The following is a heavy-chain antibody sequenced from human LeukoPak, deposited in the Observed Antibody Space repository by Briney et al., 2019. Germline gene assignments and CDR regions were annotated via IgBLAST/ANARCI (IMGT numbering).Heavy chain of an antibody. CDR2: ISYDGSNK. V-gene: IGHV3-30-3*01. J-gene: IGHJ4*02. D-gene: IGHD2-15*01. Sequence: LSGGSLRLSCAASGFTFSSYAMHWVRQAPGKGLEWVAVISYDGSNKYYADSVKGRFTISRDNSKNTLYLQMNSLRAEDTAVYYCARETLCSGGSCRYFDYWGQGTLVTVSS. CDR1: GFTFSSYA. CDR3: ARETLCSGGSCRYFDY.